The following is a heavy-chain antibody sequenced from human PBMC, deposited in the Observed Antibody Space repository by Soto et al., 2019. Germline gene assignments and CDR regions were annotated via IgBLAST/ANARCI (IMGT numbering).Heavy chain of an antibody. V-gene: IGHV4-61*01. CDR1: GGSVSSGSYY. J-gene: IGHJ5*02. CDR3: ARERSPDFWSGYYGNWFDP. CDR2: IYYSGST. Sequence: SETLSLTCNVSGGSVSSGSYYWSWIRQPPGKGLEWIGYIYYSGSTNYNPSLKSRVTISVDTSKNQFSLKLSSVTAADTAVYYCARERSPDFWSGYYGNWFDPWGQGTLVTVSS. D-gene: IGHD3-3*01.